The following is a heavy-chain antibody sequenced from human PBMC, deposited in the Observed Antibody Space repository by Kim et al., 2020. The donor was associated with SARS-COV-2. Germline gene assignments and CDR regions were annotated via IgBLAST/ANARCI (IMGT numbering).Heavy chain of an antibody. CDR2: I. CDR3: AKNSGYDYAFDS. V-gene: IGHV3-9*01. D-gene: IGHD5-12*01. J-gene: IGHJ4*02. Sequence: IDYADSVKGRFTISRDNAKNSLFLQMNSLRTIDTAFYYCAKNSGYDYAFDSWGQGTLVTVSS.